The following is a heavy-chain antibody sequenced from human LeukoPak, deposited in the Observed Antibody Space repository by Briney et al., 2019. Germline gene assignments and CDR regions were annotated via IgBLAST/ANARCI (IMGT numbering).Heavy chain of an antibody. J-gene: IGHJ4*02. CDR2: ISYDGSNK. CDR1: GFTFSSYG. CDR3: AKELSGGWPFDY. D-gene: IGHD6-19*01. V-gene: IGHV3-30*18. Sequence: GGSLRLSCAASGFTFSSYGMHWVRQAPGKGLEWVAVISYDGSNKYYVDSVKGRFTISRDNSKNTLFLQMNSLRAEDTAVYYCAKELSGGWPFDYWGQGTLVTVSS.